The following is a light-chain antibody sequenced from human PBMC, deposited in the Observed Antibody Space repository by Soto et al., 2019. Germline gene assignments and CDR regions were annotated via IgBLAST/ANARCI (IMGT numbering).Light chain of an antibody. CDR1: QSISSY. J-gene: IGKJ1*01. CDR2: AAS. Sequence: DIQMTQSPSSLSASVGDRVTITCRASQSISSYLNWYQQKPGKAPKLLIYAASSLQSGVPSRFSGSGSGTEFTLTISSLQPDDFATYYCQHYNRYSEAFCQGTKVDIK. CDR3: QHYNRYSEA. V-gene: IGKV1-39*01.